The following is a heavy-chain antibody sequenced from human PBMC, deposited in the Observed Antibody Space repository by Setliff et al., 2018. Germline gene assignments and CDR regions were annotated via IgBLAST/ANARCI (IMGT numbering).Heavy chain of an antibody. V-gene: IGHV4-34*01. D-gene: IGHD3-10*01. Sequence: SETLSLTCAVYGGSFSTYYWSWIRQPPGKGLEWIGSIYSSGNTYYNPSLKRRVTISVDTTKNQFSLKLTSMTAADTAVYFCARHLLVQGTYHFDYWGQGSPVTVSS. J-gene: IGHJ4*02. CDR1: GGSFSTYY. CDR3: ARHLLVQGTYHFDY. CDR2: IYSSGNT.